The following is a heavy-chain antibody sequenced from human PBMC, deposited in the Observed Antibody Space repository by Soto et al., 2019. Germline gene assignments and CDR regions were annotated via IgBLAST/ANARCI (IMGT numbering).Heavy chain of an antibody. V-gene: IGHV5-51*01. CDR1: GYAFFAYR. Sequence: EVQLVQSGAELKKPGDSLKISCLGSGYAFFAYRIAWVRQLPGKGFEYLGSLHPRDSFTRYSPSLAGQLTISVDKTSNAAYFQWASLRASAAALNYCARQKDFYCGEGISDYWGQSTLVAVSS. CDR2: LHPRDSFT. D-gene: IGHD2-21*01. CDR3: ARQKDFYCGEGISDY. J-gene: IGHJ4*02.